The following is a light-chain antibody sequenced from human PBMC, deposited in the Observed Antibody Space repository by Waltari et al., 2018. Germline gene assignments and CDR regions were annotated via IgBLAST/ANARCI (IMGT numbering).Light chain of an antibody. CDR2: GTS. CDR3: QQGNSFPIT. J-gene: IGKJ3*01. V-gene: IGKV1-12*01. Sequence: DIQMTQSPSPVSASVGDRVTITCRASQDIGNRLAWYQQKPGKAPNLLIYGTSSLQTGVPSMFSGSGSGTEFTLTISSLQPEDFGTYYCQQGNSFPITFGPGTKVEIK. CDR1: QDIGNR.